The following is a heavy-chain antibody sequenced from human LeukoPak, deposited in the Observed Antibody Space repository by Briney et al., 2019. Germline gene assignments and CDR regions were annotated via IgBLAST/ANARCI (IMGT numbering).Heavy chain of an antibody. Sequence: GGSLRLSCAASGFTLSSYWMSWVRQAPGKGLEWVANKKQDGRENYYVDSVKGRFTISRHNAKNTLCLQLNSLRAEDTAVYYCVRTGVLWWGRRVCYFDYWGQGTLVTVSS. V-gene: IGHV3-7*01. CDR3: VRTGVLWWGRRVCYFDY. CDR2: KKQDGREN. D-gene: IGHD2-21*01. CDR1: GFTLSSYW. J-gene: IGHJ4*02.